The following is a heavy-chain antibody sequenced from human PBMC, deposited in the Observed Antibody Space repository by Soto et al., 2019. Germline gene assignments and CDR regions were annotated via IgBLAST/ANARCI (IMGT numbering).Heavy chain of an antibody. Sequence: HPGGSLRLSCAASGFTFDDYAMHWVRQAPGKGLEWVSGISWNSGSIGYADSVKGRFTISRDNAKNSLYLQMNSLRSDDTAVYYCARDRQCALWGQGTRVTVSS. CDR2: ISWNSGSI. CDR1: GFTFDDYA. CDR3: ARDRQCAL. V-gene: IGHV3-9*01. J-gene: IGHJ4*02.